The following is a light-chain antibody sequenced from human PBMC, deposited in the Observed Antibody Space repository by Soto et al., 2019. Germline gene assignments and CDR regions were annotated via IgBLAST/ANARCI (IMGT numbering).Light chain of an antibody. J-gene: IGKJ2*01. CDR3: QQDDNLPNT. CDR2: DAS. Sequence: DIQMTQSPSSLSASVGDRATITCQASQDISNYLNWYQQKPGKAPKLLIYDASNLETGVPSRFSGSGSGTDFTFTISSLQPEDIATYYCQQDDNLPNTFGQGTKLEIK. V-gene: IGKV1-33*01. CDR1: QDISNY.